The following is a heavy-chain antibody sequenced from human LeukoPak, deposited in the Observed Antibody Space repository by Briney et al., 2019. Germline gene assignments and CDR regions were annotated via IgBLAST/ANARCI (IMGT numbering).Heavy chain of an antibody. CDR2: TSGSTKYT. J-gene: IGHJ4*02. Sequence: TGGSLRLSCAASGFTFSTYSMNWVPQAPRKGREWVSSTSGSTKYTFHAGAGKGRFSISRHNATNSLFLQMSSLRAEDTDVYYCVRGNSSGWSIGQFDYWGQGALVTVSS. D-gene: IGHD6-19*01. CDR1: GFTFSTYS. V-gene: IGHV3-21*01. CDR3: VRGNSSGWSIGQFDY.